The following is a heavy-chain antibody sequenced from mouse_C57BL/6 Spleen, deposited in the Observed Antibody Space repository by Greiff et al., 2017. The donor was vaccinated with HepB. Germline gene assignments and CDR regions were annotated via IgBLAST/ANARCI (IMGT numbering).Heavy chain of an antibody. V-gene: IGHV1-61*01. J-gene: IGHJ3*01. CDR1: GYTFTSYW. Sequence: VQLQQPGAELVRPGSSVKLSCKASGYTFTSYWMDWVKQRPGQGLEWIGNTYPSDSETHYNQKFKDKATLTVDKSSSTAYMQLSSLTSEDSAVYYCARRKTAQASAWFAYWGQGTLVTVSA. D-gene: IGHD3-2*02. CDR2: TYPSDSET. CDR3: ARRKTAQASAWFAY.